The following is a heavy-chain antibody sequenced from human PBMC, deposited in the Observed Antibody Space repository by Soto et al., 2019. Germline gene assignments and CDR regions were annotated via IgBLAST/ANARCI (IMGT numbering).Heavy chain of an antibody. CDR1: GYRFTSFW. CDR3: ARRAYDSSGYPTFDY. Sequence: EVQLVQSGAEVKKPGESLRISCKGSGYRFTSFWTSWVRQMPGKGLEWMGRIDPSDSYTNYSASFQGHVTISADKSISTAYLQWSSLQASDTAMYYCARRAYDSSGYPTFDYWGQGTLVTVSS. J-gene: IGHJ4*02. CDR2: IDPSDSYT. V-gene: IGHV5-10-1*01. D-gene: IGHD3-22*01.